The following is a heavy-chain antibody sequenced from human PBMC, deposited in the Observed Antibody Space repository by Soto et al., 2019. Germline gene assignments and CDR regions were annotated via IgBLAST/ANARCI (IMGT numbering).Heavy chain of an antibody. CDR2: IYYSGST. CDR3: ARAGRGDSYGMSDYFDY. Sequence: QVQLQESGPGLVKPSQTLSLTCTVSGGSISSGGYYWSWIRQHPGKGLEWIGYIYYSGSTYYNPYLKSRVTISVDTSKNQFPLKMSSVTAADKAVYYSARAGRGDSYGMSDYFDYWGQRTLVTVSS. J-gene: IGHJ4*02. CDR1: GGSISSGGYY. D-gene: IGHD5-18*01. V-gene: IGHV4-31*03.